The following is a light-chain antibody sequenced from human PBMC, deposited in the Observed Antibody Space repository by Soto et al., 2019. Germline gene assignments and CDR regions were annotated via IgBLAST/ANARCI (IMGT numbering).Light chain of an antibody. Sequence: QSVLTQPASVSGSPGQSITISCTGTSSDIGAYNFVSWYQQHPGKAPKLMIYDVSNRPSGVSNRFSGSKSGDTASLTISGPQAEDEADYYCSSYTISAADVFGTGTKVTVL. J-gene: IGLJ1*01. CDR2: DVS. CDR3: SSYTISAADV. CDR1: SSDIGAYNF. V-gene: IGLV2-14*03.